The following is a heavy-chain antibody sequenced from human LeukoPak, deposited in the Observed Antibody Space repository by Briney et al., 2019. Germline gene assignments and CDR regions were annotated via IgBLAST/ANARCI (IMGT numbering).Heavy chain of an antibody. D-gene: IGHD2-2*01. CDR2: MNPNSGHT. J-gene: IGHJ6*02. Sequence: GASVTVSCKASGYTFTIYDINWVRQATGQGLEWMGWMNPNSGHTGYAQKFQGRVTMTRNTSRSTAYMELSSLRSEDTAVYYCARGAVVPAAMSPYYYYGMDVWGQGTTVTVSS. CDR1: GYTFTIYD. CDR3: ARGAVVPAAMSPYYYYGMDV. V-gene: IGHV1-8*01.